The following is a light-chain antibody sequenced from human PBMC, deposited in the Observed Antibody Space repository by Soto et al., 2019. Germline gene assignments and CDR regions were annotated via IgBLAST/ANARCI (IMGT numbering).Light chain of an antibody. Sequence: EIVMTQSPATLSVSPGEGATLSCRASQTVSSNYLAWCQQRPGQAPRLLIYGASTRAAGIPDRFSGSGSGTDFTLTITRLEPEDSAVYFCQQYTGPPTTFGQGTKVDIK. CDR2: GAS. CDR3: QQYTGPPTT. V-gene: IGKV3-20*01. J-gene: IGKJ1*01. CDR1: QTVSSNY.